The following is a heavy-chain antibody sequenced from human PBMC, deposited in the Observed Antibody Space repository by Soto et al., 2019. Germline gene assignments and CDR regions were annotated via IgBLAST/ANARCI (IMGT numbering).Heavy chain of an antibody. CDR3: ARDVVVVPAAIGQKYYYGMDV. Sequence: ASVKVSCKASGGTFSSYAISWVRQAPGQGLEWMGGIIPIFGTADYAQKFQGRVTITADKSTSTAYMELSSLRSEDTAVYYCARDVVVVPAAIGQKYYYGMDVWGQGTTVTVSS. V-gene: IGHV1-69*06. J-gene: IGHJ6*02. CDR1: GGTFSSYA. CDR2: IIPIFGTA. D-gene: IGHD2-2*02.